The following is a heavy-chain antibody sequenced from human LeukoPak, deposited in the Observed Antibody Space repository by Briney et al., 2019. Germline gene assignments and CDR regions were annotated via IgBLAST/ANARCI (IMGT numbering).Heavy chain of an antibody. V-gene: IGHV1-8*01. CDR3: ARGSAVRGVKVRLFDY. CDR2: MNPNSGNT. J-gene: IGHJ4*02. D-gene: IGHD3-10*01. CDR1: GYTFTSYD. Sequence: ASVKVSCKASGYTFTSYDINWVRQATGQGLEWMGWMNPNSGNTGYAQKFQGRVTMTRNTSISTAYMELSSPRSEDTAVYYCARGSAVRGVKVRLFDYWGQGTLVTVSS.